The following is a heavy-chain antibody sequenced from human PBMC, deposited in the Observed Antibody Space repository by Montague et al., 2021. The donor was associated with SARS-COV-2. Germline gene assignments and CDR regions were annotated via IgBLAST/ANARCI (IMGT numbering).Heavy chain of an antibody. Sequence: PALVKPTQTLTLTRTFSGFSLSTSGMCVSWIRQPPGKALEWHTPIDWXXXKYYSTSLKTRLTISKDTSKNPVVFTMTNMDPVDTATYYCARSYGTTVVTRAFDYWGQGTLVTVSS. D-gene: IGHD4-23*01. CDR3: ARSYGTTVVTRAFDY. V-gene: IGHV2-70*01. J-gene: IGHJ4*02. CDR1: GFSLSTSGMC. CDR2: IDWXXXK.